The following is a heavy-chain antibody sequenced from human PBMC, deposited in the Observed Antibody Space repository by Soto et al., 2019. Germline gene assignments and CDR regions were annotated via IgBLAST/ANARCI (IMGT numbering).Heavy chain of an antibody. D-gene: IGHD3-10*01. CDR2: IYPGDSDT. Sequence: EVQLVPSGAEVKKPGESLKISCKGPGYSFTTYWIGWVRQMPGKGLEWMGIIYPGDSDTRYSPSFLGQVTISADKSISTAYLQWSSLKASDTAMYYCARLRGSITMIRGVSFDYWGQGTLVTVSS. J-gene: IGHJ4*02. CDR3: ARLRGSITMIRGVSFDY. V-gene: IGHV5-51*03. CDR1: GYSFTTYW.